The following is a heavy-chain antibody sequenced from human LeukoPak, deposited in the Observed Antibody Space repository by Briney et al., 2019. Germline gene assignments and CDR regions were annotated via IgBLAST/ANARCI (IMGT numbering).Heavy chain of an antibody. D-gene: IGHD4-17*01. J-gene: IGHJ4*02. CDR3: ASDPPGDYGLGF. CDR1: GFSNYW. CDR2: INSDGSIT. Sequence: GGSLRLSCAASGFSNYWMHWVRQGPGKGLVWISRINSDGSITTYADSVKGRFTISRDNSNNTLYLQMNRLRVKDTAVYYCASDPPGDYGLGFWGQGTLVTVSS. V-gene: IGHV3-74*01.